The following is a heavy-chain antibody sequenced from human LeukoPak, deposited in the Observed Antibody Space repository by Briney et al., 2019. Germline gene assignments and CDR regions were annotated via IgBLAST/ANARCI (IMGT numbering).Heavy chain of an antibody. CDR3: TTVVVVVATKELYYFDY. CDR1: GFTFSNAW. Sequence: GGSLRLSCAASGFTFSNAWMSWVRQAPGKGLEWVGRIKSKTDGGTTDYAAAVKGRFTISRDDSKNTLYLQMNSLKTEDTAVYYCTTVVVVVATKELYYFDYWGQGTLVTVSS. J-gene: IGHJ4*02. D-gene: IGHD1-26*01. V-gene: IGHV3-15*01. CDR2: IKSKTDGGTT.